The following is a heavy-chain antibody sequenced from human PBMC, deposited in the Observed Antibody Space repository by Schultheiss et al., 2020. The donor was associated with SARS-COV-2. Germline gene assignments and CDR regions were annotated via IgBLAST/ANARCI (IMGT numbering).Heavy chain of an antibody. Sequence: GGSLRLSCAASGFTFSSYAMHWVRQAPGKGLEWVSAISGSGGSTYYADSVKGRFTISRDNSKNTLYLQMNSLRAEDTAVYYCARVRGGDHLYDAFDIWGQGTMVTVSS. CDR3: ARVRGGDHLYDAFDI. D-gene: IGHD2-21*02. CDR2: ISGSGGST. J-gene: IGHJ3*02. CDR1: GFTFSSYA. V-gene: IGHV3-23*01.